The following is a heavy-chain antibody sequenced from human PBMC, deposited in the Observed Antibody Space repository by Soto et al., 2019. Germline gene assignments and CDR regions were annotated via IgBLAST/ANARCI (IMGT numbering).Heavy chain of an antibody. Sequence: SETLSLTCALYSGSFSGYYCRWIRQPPGKGLEWIGEINHTGRTNYNPSLNSRVNISVDTSKNQCSLKLSSVAAADTAVYYCARPKQWLPRDGMDVWGQGTTVTVSS. CDR1: SGSFSGYY. V-gene: IGHV4-34*01. CDR3: ARPKQWLPRDGMDV. D-gene: IGHD6-19*01. CDR2: INHTGRT. J-gene: IGHJ6*02.